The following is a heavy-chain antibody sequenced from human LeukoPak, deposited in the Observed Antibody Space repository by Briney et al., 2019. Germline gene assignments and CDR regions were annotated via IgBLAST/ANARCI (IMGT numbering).Heavy chain of an antibody. V-gene: IGHV4-59*01. Sequence: SETLSLTCTVSGGSISSYYWSWIRRPPGKGLEWIGYIYYSGSTNYNPSLKSRVTISVDTSKNQFSLKLSSVTAADTAVYYCARVVVAVAGAKFDYWGQGTLVTVSS. CDR1: GGSISSYY. CDR2: IYYSGST. J-gene: IGHJ4*02. CDR3: ARVVVAVAGAKFDY. D-gene: IGHD6-19*01.